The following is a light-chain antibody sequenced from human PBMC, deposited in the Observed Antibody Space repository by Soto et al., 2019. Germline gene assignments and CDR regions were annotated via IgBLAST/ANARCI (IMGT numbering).Light chain of an antibody. V-gene: IGKV3-20*01. CDR2: GAS. J-gene: IGKJ1*01. Sequence: EIVLTQAPVTLSLSPGERATLSCTASQSVSSSYLAWYQQKPGQAPRLLIYGASSRATGIPDRFSGSGSGTDFTLTISRLEPEDFAVYYCQQYGTSPRTFGQGIKVDIK. CDR3: QQYGTSPRT. CDR1: QSVSSSY.